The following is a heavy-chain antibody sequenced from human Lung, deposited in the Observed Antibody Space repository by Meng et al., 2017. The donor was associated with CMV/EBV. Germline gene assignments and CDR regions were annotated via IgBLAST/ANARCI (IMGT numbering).Heavy chain of an antibody. CDR1: GYTFTSYH. CDR3: ARGRGPSGNWYIDY. V-gene: IGHV1-46*01. CDR2: INPSGGRT. D-gene: IGHD6-13*01. Sequence: KASGYTFTSYHMHWVRQAPGRGLRCMGRINPSGGRTSYAHTFQGRVTMTRDTSTSTVYMELSSLRSEDTAVYYCARGRGPSGNWYIDYWGQGSLVTVSS. J-gene: IGHJ4*02.